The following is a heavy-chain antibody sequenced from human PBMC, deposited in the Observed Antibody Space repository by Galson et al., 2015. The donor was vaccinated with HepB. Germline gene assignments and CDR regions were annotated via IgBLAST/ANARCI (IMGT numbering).Heavy chain of an antibody. J-gene: IGHJ4*02. Sequence: PLRLSCVASGFTYSNAWMSWVGQAPGKELEWVGRIKSKTDGGTTDYAAPVKGRFTISRDDSKNTLYLQMNSLKTEDTAVYYCTTRLFLEWLPDDYWGQGTLVTVSS. CDR3: TTRLFLEWLPDDY. D-gene: IGHD3-3*01. CDR2: IKSKTDGGTT. CDR1: GFTYSNAW. V-gene: IGHV3-15*01.